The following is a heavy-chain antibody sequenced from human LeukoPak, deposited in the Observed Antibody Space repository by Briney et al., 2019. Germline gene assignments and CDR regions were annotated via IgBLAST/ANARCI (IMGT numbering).Heavy chain of an antibody. CDR2: IRYDGSNK. Sequence: PGGSLRLSCAASGFTFSSYGMHWVRQAPGKGLEWVAFIRYDGSNKYYADSVKGRFTISRDNSKNTLYLQMNSLRAEDTAVYYCAKVTTVTTGFDYWGQGTLVTVSS. D-gene: IGHD4-17*01. V-gene: IGHV3-30*02. CDR3: AKVTTVTTGFDY. J-gene: IGHJ4*02. CDR1: GFTFSSYG.